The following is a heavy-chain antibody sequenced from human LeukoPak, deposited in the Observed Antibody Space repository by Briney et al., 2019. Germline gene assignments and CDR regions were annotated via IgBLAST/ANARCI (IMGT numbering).Heavy chain of an antibody. CDR1: GGSISSSSYY. Sequence: ASETLSLTCTVSGGSISSSSYYWGWIRQPPGKGLEWIGSIYHSGSTYYNPSLKSRVTISVDTSKNQFSLKLSSVTAADTAVYYCARGKWQWPYFDYWGQGTLVTVSS. CDR2: IYHSGST. D-gene: IGHD6-19*01. V-gene: IGHV4-39*07. CDR3: ARGKWQWPYFDY. J-gene: IGHJ4*02.